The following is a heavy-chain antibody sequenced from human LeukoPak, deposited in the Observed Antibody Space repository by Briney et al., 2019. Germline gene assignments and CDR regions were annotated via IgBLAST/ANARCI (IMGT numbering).Heavy chain of an antibody. CDR1: GFTFSSYE. V-gene: IGHV3-48*03. CDR3: ARDFLHLGG. J-gene: IGHJ3*01. D-gene: IGHD3-16*01. CDR2: ISSGRDTI. Sequence: GGSLRLSCAASGFTFSSYEMNWVRQAPGKGLEWVSYISSGRDTIYYADSAKGRFTISRDNAKNTLYLQMSSLRAEDTAVYYCARDFLHLGGWGQGTMVTVSS.